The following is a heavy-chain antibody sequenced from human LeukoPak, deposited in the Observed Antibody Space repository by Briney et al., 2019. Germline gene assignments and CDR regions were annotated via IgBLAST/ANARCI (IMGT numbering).Heavy chain of an antibody. V-gene: IGHV3-48*02. D-gene: IGHD3-10*01. CDR1: GFTFSSYS. Sequence: GGSLRLSCAASGFTFSSYSMNWVRQAPGKGLEWVSYISSSSSTIYYADSVKGRFTISRDNAKNSLYLQMNSLRDEDTAVYYCARDFRVYHGSGSYDYWGQGTLVTVSS. J-gene: IGHJ4*02. CDR2: ISSSSSTI. CDR3: ARDFRVYHGSGSYDY.